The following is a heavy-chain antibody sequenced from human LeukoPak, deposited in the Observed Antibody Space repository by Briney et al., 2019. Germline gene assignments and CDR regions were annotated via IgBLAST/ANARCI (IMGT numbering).Heavy chain of an antibody. CDR2: ISGSGGTT. D-gene: IGHD2-8*01. J-gene: IGHJ4*02. Sequence: GGSLRLSCAASGFTFSIYWMSWVRQAPGKGLEWVSTISGSGGTTYYGDSVRGRFTISRDNSKNTLYLQMNSLRAEDTAVYYCARDLFFGYAQDYWGQGTLVTVSS. CDR3: ARDLFFGYAQDY. V-gene: IGHV3-23*01. CDR1: GFTFSIYW.